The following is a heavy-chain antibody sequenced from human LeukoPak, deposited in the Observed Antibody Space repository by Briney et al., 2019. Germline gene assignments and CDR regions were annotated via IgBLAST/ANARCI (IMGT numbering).Heavy chain of an antibody. J-gene: IGHJ3*02. CDR1: GFTFSSYG. D-gene: IGHD3-3*01. CDR2: IWYDGSNK. Sequence: PGGSLRLSCAASGFTFSSYGMHWVRQAPGKGLEWVAVIWYDGSNKYYADSVKGRFTISRDNSKNTLYLQMNSLRAEDTAVYYCARGTADYDFWSGYYNDAFDIWGQGTMVTVSS. CDR3: ARGTADYDFWSGYYNDAFDI. V-gene: IGHV3-33*01.